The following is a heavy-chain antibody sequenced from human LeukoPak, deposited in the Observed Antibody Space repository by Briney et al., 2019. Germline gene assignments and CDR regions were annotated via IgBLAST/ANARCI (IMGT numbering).Heavy chain of an antibody. D-gene: IGHD2-2*01. Sequence: GASVKVSCKASGYTFTSYYMHRVRQAPGQGLEWMGIINPSGGSTSYAQKFQGRVTMTRDMSTSTVYMELSSLRSEDTAVYYCARALRYCSSTSCYGWFDPWGQGTLVTVSS. J-gene: IGHJ5*02. CDR1: GYTFTSYY. CDR3: ARALRYCSSTSCYGWFDP. CDR2: INPSGGST. V-gene: IGHV1-46*01.